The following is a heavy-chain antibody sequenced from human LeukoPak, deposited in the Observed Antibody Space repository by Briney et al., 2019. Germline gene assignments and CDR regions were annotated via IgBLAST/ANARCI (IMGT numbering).Heavy chain of an antibody. J-gene: IGHJ5*02. CDR1: GFTFSNYA. D-gene: IGHD2-21*01. V-gene: IGHV3-23*01. CDR3: AKDPETYSSRWFDP. Sequence: GGSLRLSCAASGFTFSNYAMSWVRQAPGKGLEWVSSLSDNGGSPYYADSVKGRFTISRDNSKNTLYLHMNSLRVEDTAVYYCAKDPETYSSRWFDPWGQGTLVTVSS. CDR2: LSDNGGSP.